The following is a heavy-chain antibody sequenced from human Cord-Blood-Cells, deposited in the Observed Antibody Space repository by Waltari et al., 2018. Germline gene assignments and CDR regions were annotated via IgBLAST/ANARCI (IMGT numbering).Heavy chain of an antibody. CDR1: GFTFSSDG. CDR3: AKDRDGGNFDY. Sequence: QVQLVESGGGVVQPGRSLRLSCAASGFTFSSDGMHWVRQAPGKGLEWVAVISYDGSNKYYADSVKGRFTISRDNSKNTLYLQMNSLRAEDTAVYYCAKDRDGGNFDYWGQGTLVTVSS. D-gene: IGHD3-16*01. CDR2: ISYDGSNK. J-gene: IGHJ4*02. V-gene: IGHV3-30*18.